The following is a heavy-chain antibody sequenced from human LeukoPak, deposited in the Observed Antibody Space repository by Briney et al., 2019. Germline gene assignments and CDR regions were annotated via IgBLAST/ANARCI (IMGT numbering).Heavy chain of an antibody. Sequence: GGSLRLSCAVSGVTFSSYWMNWVRQVPGKGLVWVSHINTFGTSATYADSVKGRFTISRDNAKNTLYLQMNSLRVEDTAVYYCARDNGYKFDYWGQGTLVTVSS. CDR3: ARDNGYKFDY. J-gene: IGHJ4*02. V-gene: IGHV3-74*01. CDR2: INTFGTSA. D-gene: IGHD5-24*01. CDR1: GVTFSSYW.